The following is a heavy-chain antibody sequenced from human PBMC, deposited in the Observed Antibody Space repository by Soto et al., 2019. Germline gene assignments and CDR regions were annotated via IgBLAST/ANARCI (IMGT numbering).Heavy chain of an antibody. V-gene: IGHV2-5*02. D-gene: IGHD3-3*02. CDR3: AHNSMVPADYYYYGMDV. J-gene: IGHJ6*02. CDR2: IYWDDDK. Sequence: ESGPTLVNPTQTLTLTCTFSGFSLSTGGVGVGWIRQPPGKALEWLALIYWDDDKRYSPSLKSRLTITKDTSKNQVVLTMTNMDPVDTATYYCAHNSMVPADYYYYGMDVWGQGTTVTVSS. CDR1: GFSLSTGGVG.